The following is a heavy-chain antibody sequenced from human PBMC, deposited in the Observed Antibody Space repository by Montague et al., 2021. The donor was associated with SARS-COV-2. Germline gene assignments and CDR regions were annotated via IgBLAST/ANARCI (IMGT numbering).Heavy chain of an antibody. V-gene: IGHV3-53*04. Sequence: SLRLSCAASGFIVSGNYVSWVRQAPGKGLDWVSVIYTGGTTFYSGSVKGRFIISRHNADNTLYLQMNSLRDDDTAVYYCAAGIGNNALAYWGQGTLVTVSS. CDR2: IYTGGTT. CDR1: GFIVSGNY. CDR3: AAGIGNNALAY. D-gene: IGHD1-14*01. J-gene: IGHJ4*02.